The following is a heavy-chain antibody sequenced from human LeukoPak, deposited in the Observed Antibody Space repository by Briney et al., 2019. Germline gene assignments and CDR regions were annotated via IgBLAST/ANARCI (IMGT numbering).Heavy chain of an antibody. V-gene: IGHV1-8*01. CDR2: MNPNSGNT. CDR1: GYTFTNYD. D-gene: IGHD3-22*01. J-gene: IGHJ4*02. CDR3: ARGASDSSGYYRHFDY. Sequence: ASVKVSCKASGYTFTNYDINWVRQATGQGLVWMGWMNPNSGNTGYAQKFQGRVTMTRNTSISTAYMELSSLTSEDTAVYYCARGASDSSGYYRHFDYWAQGTLVTVSS.